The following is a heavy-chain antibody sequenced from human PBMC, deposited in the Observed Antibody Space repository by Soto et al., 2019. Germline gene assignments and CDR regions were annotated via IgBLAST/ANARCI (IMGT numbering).Heavy chain of an antibody. CDR3: AREGPGYHATGAYFPFDK. J-gene: IGHJ4*02. D-gene: IGHD3-10*01. CDR1: GGTFNSYT. CDR2: ITPIVTSK. V-gene: IGHV1-69*08. Sequence: QVHLVQSGAEVKKPGSSVRVSCRASGGTFNSYTTSWVRQAPGQGLEWVGRITPIVTSKKYAQKIQGRVTLTADKCTDTVYMELSSLRSQDTAVYYCAREGPGYHATGAYFPFDKWCQGTLGTVSS.